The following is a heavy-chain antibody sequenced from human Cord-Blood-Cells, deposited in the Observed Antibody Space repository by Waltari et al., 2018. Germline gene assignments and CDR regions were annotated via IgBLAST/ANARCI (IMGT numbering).Heavy chain of an antibody. D-gene: IGHD2-8*02. Sequence: QVQLQESGPGLVKPSETLSLTCTVSGYSISSGYDWGWIRQPPGKGLEWIGSIYHSGSTYYNPSLKSRVTRSVDTSKNQFSLKLSSVTAADTAVYYCATGGYDYWGQGTLVTVSS. J-gene: IGHJ4*02. CDR1: GYSISSGYD. V-gene: IGHV4-38-2*02. CDR2: IYHSGST. CDR3: ATGGYDY.